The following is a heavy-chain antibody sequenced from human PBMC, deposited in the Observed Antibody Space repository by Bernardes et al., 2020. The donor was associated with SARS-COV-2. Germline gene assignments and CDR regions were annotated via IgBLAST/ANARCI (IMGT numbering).Heavy chain of an antibody. D-gene: IGHD3-10*01. CDR1: GVSLSSSW. CDR2: SSSDGRIT. J-gene: IGHJ3*01. Sequence: GSLRLSCAVSGVSLSSSWMHWVRQAPGKGLMWVTRSSSDGRITAYADSVKGRFILSRDNTKNTVYLQMNSLRAEDTALYYCARGGVSGAADVWGQGTMVTVSS. V-gene: IGHV3-74*03. CDR3: ARGGVSGAADV.